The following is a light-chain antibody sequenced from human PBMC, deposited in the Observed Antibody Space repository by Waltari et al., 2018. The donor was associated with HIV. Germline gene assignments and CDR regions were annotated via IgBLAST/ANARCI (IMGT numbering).Light chain of an antibody. Sequence: QAVVTPEPSLTVSPGGTVTLTCASSTGPVTTDHYPYWFQQMPGQAPTTLIFDSYSRHSWTPARFSGSLLGGKAALTLSGAQPEDEADYYCSLFYNTARVFGGGTRLTVL. CDR1: TGPVTTDHY. V-gene: IGLV7-46*01. CDR2: DSY. J-gene: IGLJ2*01. CDR3: SLFYNTARV.